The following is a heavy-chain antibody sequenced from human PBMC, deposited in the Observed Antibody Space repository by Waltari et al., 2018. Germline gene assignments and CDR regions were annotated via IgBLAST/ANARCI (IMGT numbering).Heavy chain of an antibody. V-gene: IGHV3-48*03. CDR2: IFSGVSTI. CDR1: GFAFRSFE. CDR3: ARRSGIHAFDI. J-gene: IGHJ3*02. Sequence: VQLVESGGGLVQPGGSLRLSCAGAGFAFRSFEMNWVRQAPGKGLEWVSYIFSGVSTISYADSVKDRFTVSRDNAKNSLYLQMNSLRAEDTAVYYCARRSGIHAFDIWGQGTMVTVSS. D-gene: IGHD2-15*01.